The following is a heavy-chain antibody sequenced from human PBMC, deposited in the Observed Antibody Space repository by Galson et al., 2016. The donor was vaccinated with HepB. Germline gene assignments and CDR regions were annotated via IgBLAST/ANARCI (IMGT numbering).Heavy chain of an antibody. V-gene: IGHV1-18*01. CDR2: ISAYNGNT. J-gene: IGHJ6*02. CDR1: GYTFTTYG. Sequence: SVKVSCKASGYTFTTYGISWVRQAPGQGLEWMGWISAYNGNTNYAQKRQGRVTMTTATSTSTAYMELRSLRSDDTAVYYCARDPRKIRYQLLEIYYYYYAMDVWGQGTTVTVSS. CDR3: ARDPRKIRYQLLEIYYYYYAMDV. D-gene: IGHD2-2*01.